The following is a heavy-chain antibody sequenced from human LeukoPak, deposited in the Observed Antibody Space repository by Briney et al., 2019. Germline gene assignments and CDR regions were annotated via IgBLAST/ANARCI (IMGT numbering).Heavy chain of an antibody. V-gene: IGHV4-4*08. CDR1: GCSITGYH. Sequence: SQTLSLTCTVPGCSITGYHWSWIRQPPGKGLEWIGYIYSSGSTEYKPSLKSRATISADTSKNQFSLKLTSVTAADTAIYYCASRNDFDIWGQGTMVTVSS. J-gene: IGHJ3*02. CDR3: ASRNDFDI. CDR2: IYSSGST.